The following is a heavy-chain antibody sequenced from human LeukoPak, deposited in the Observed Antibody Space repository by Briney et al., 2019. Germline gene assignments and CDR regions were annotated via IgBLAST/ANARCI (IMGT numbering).Heavy chain of an antibody. J-gene: IGHJ4*02. Sequence: PGGSLRLSCAASGFTFGSYWMHWVRQAPGKGPVWVSHINSDASTIDYADSVKGRFTISRDNAKNTLYLQMNSLRAEDTAVYYCVRDQDGGFDSWGQGTLVTVSS. CDR3: VRDQDGGFDS. CDR2: INSDASTI. V-gene: IGHV3-74*01. CDR1: GFTFGSYW.